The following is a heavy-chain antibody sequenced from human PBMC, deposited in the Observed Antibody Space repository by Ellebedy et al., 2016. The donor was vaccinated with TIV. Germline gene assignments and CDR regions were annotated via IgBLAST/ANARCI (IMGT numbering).Heavy chain of an antibody. D-gene: IGHD3-10*01. CDR2: IWYDGSNK. CDR3: ARSYGSGSYLIDY. V-gene: IGHV3-33*08. CDR1: GFTFSSYG. J-gene: IGHJ4*02. Sequence: GGSLRLSCAASGFTFSSYGMHWVRQAPGKGLEWVAVIWYDGSNKYYADSVKGRFTISRDNSKNTLYLQMNSLRAEDTAVYYCARSYGSGSYLIDYWGQGTLVTVSS.